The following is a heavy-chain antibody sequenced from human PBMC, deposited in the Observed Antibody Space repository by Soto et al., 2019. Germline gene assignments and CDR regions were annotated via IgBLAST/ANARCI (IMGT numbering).Heavy chain of an antibody. J-gene: IGHJ6*02. Sequence: GESLKISCKGSGYSFTIYWIGWMRQMPGKGLEWMGIIYPGDSDTRYSPSFQGQVTISADKSISTAYLQWSSLKASDTAMYYCARHGNHWSYYYYGMDVWGQGTTVTVSS. CDR1: GYSFTIYW. CDR2: IYPGDSDT. V-gene: IGHV5-51*01. D-gene: IGHD2-8*02. CDR3: ARHGNHWSYYYYGMDV.